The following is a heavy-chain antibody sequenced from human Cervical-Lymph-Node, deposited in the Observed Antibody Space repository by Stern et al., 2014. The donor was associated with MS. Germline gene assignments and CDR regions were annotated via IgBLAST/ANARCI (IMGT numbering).Heavy chain of an antibody. CDR2: IYDSGST. V-gene: IGHV4-59*01. CDR1: GGSISSYY. D-gene: IGHD6-6*01. CDR3: ASSIAARLFDY. J-gene: IGHJ4*02. Sequence: QVQLQESGPGLVKPSETLSLTCTVSGGSISSYYWSWIRQPPGKGLEWIGYIYDSGSTNYNPSLKSRVTISVDTSKNQFSLKLSSVTAADTAVYYCASSIAARLFDYWGQGTLVTVSS.